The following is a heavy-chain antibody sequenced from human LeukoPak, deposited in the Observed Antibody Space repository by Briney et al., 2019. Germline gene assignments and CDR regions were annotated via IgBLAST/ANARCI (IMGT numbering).Heavy chain of an antibody. CDR3: ASYHDFWRGYFAFDY. Sequence: GGSLRVYCAASGFTFSSYSMNWVRQAPGKGLEWVSSISSSSSYIYYADSVKGRFTISRDNAKNSLYLQMNSLRAEDTAVYYCASYHDFWRGYFAFDYWGQGTLVTVSS. J-gene: IGHJ4*02. D-gene: IGHD3-3*01. V-gene: IGHV3-21*01. CDR2: ISSSSSYI. CDR1: GFTFSSYS.